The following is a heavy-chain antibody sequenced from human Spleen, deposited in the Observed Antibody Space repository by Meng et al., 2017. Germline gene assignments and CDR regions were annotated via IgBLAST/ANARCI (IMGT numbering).Heavy chain of an antibody. Sequence: GGSLRLSCAASGFTFSSYSMNWVRQVPGKGLEWVSSISSSSSYINYADSIKGRFTISRDNSKKTLYLQMNSLTADDSAVYYCAQVVDYYDTSGDAFAIWGQGTVVTVSS. CDR2: ISSSSSYI. D-gene: IGHD3-22*01. J-gene: IGHJ3*02. CDR3: AQVVDYYDTSGDAFAI. CDR1: GFTFSSYS. V-gene: IGHV3-21*04.